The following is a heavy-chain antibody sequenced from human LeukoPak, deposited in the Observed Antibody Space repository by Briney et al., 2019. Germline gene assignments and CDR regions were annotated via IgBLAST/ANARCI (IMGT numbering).Heavy chain of an antibody. J-gene: IGHJ5*02. V-gene: IGHV4-34*01. CDR1: GGSFSGYY. CDR2: ISYGGST. D-gene: IGHD5-24*01. Sequence: SETLSLTCAVYGGSFSGYYWTWIRQSPGKGLEWIGEISYGGSTNDNPSLKSRVTISVDTSKNQFSLNLSSVTAADTAVYYCARGGGRWLQFRNWFDPWGQGTLVTVSS. CDR3: ARGGGRWLQFRNWFDP.